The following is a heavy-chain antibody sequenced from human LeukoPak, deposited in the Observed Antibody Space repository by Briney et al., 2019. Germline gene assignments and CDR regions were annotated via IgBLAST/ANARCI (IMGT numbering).Heavy chain of an antibody. J-gene: IGHJ3*02. Sequence: ASVKVSCKASGYTFTGYYMHWVRQAPGHGLEWMGRINPNSGGTNYPQRFQGRVTPTRDTSINTAYMELSRLISDDTAVYYCARPTADSSGWYRDAFDIWGQGTMVTVSS. V-gene: IGHV1-2*06. CDR1: GYTFTGYY. D-gene: IGHD6-19*01. CDR2: INPNSGGT. CDR3: ARPTADSSGWYRDAFDI.